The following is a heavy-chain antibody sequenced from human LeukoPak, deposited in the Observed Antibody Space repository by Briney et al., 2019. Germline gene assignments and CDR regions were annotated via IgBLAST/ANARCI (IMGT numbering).Heavy chain of an antibody. CDR2: IIPIFGIA. Sequence: ASVKVSCTASGGTFSSYAISWVRQAPGQGLEWMGRIIPIFGIANYAQKFQGRVTITADKSTSTAYMELSSLRSEDTAVYYCALRYCSRGSCYSGAWFDPWGQGTLVTVSS. D-gene: IGHD2-15*01. J-gene: IGHJ5*02. CDR3: ALRYCSRGSCYSGAWFDP. CDR1: GGTFSSYA. V-gene: IGHV1-69*04.